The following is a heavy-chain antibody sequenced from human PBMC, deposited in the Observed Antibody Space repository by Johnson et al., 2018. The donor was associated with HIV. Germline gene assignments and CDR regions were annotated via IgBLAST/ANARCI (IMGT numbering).Heavy chain of an antibody. Sequence: VQLVESGGGLVQPGGSLRLSCAASGFTFRSYWMSWVRQAPGKGLEWVGQIKSRTDGGTTDYGAPVKGRFTISRNDSENTLRLQMNSLKTEDTALYYCAGMGVVPGGLSVWRTFDIWGQGTMVTVSS. CDR1: GFTFRSYW. CDR3: AGMGVVPGGLSVWRTFDI. J-gene: IGHJ3*02. D-gene: IGHD2-2*01. V-gene: IGHV3-15*01. CDR2: IKSRTDGGTT.